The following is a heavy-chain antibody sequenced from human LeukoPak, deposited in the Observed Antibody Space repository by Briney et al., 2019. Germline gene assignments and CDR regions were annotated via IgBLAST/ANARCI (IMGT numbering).Heavy chain of an antibody. CDR1: GGSISSYY. CDR2: IYYSGST. V-gene: IGHV4-59*01. J-gene: IGHJ4*02. D-gene: IGHD4-11*01. CDR3: ARGEDYRLPAH. Sequence: PSETPSLTCTVSGGSISSYYWSWIRQPPGKGLEWIGYIYYSGSTNYNPSLKSRVTISVDTSKNQFSLKLSSVTAADTAVYYCARGEDYRLPAHWGQGTLVTVSS.